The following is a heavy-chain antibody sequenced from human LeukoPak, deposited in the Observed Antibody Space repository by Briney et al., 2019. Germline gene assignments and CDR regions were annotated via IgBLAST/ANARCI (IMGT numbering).Heavy chain of an antibody. D-gene: IGHD3-22*01. Sequence: SVKVSCKASGGTFSSYAISWVRQAPGQGLEWMGGIIPIFGTANYAQKFQGRVTITADESTSTAYMELSSLRSEDTAVYYCARWDSSGYEASDIRGQGTMVTVSS. CDR3: ARWDSSGYEASDI. V-gene: IGHV1-69*01. CDR1: GGTFSSYA. CDR2: IIPIFGTA. J-gene: IGHJ3*02.